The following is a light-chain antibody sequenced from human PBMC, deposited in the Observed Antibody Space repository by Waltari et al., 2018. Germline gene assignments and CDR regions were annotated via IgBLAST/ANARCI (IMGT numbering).Light chain of an antibody. CDR2: RKY. Sequence: QSVLTQPPSASGTPGQRVTISCSGSTSNIESNTVNWYQHFPGTAPKLFIDRKYQRPSGVPDRFSASKSGTSASLAISGLQSEDEADYYCSAWDDSLNGYVFGSGTKVTVL. V-gene: IGLV1-44*01. J-gene: IGLJ1*01. CDR3: SAWDDSLNGYV. CDR1: TSNIESNT.